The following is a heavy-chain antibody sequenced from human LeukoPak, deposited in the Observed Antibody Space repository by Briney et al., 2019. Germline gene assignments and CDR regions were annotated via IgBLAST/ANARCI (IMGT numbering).Heavy chain of an antibody. CDR3: ARGPGPGYCTNGVCSGWFDP. J-gene: IGHJ5*02. CDR2: INHSGST. Sequence: SETLSLTCAVYGGSFSGYYWSWIRQPPGKGLVWIGEINHSGSTNYNPSLKSRVTISVDTSKNQFSLKLSSVTAADTAVYYCARGPGPGYCTNGVCSGWFDPWGQGTLVTVSS. D-gene: IGHD2-8*01. V-gene: IGHV4-34*01. CDR1: GGSFSGYY.